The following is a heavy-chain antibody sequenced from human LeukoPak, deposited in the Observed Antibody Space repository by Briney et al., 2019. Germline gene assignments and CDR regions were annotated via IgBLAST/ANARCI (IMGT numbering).Heavy chain of an antibody. Sequence: GGSLRLSCAASGFTFSSYAMSWVRQAPGKGLEWVSGVTGNAANTYYADSVKGRFAISRDNSKNTVYLQMNSLRAEDTAVYYCAKVFVVVPAAIPDYWGQGTLVTVSS. CDR2: VTGNAANT. V-gene: IGHV3-23*01. CDR1: GFTFSSYA. J-gene: IGHJ4*02. D-gene: IGHD2-2*02. CDR3: AKVFVVVPAAIPDY.